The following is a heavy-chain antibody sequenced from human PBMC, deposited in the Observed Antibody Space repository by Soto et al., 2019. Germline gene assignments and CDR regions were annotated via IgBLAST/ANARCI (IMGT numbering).Heavy chain of an antibody. D-gene: IGHD3-16*02. V-gene: IGHV4-39*01. Sequence: ETLSLTCTVSGGSISSSSYYWGWIRQPPGKGLEWIGSIYYSGSTYYNPSLKSRVTISVDTSKNQFSLKLSSVTAADTAVYYCARRNYDYIWGSYRHYYYYYMDVWGKGTTVTVSS. J-gene: IGHJ6*03. CDR2: IYYSGST. CDR1: GGSISSSSYY. CDR3: ARRNYDYIWGSYRHYYYYYMDV.